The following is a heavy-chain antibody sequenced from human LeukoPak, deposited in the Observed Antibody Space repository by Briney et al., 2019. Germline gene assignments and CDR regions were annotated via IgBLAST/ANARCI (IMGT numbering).Heavy chain of an antibody. V-gene: IGHV4-34*01. Sequence: SEARSLTCAVYGGSFRGYYWRWIRQPPGWGLWGIGEINHSVSTNYNPSLKSRVTISVDTSKNQFSLKLSSVTVADTAVYYCARGLGVLWFGELWYFDLWGRGALVTVSS. CDR1: GGSFRGYY. J-gene: IGHJ2*01. CDR3: ARGLGVLWFGELWYFDL. CDR2: INHSVST. D-gene: IGHD3-10*01.